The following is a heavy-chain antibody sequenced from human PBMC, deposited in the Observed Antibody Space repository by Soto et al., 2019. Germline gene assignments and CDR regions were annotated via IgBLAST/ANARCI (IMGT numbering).Heavy chain of an antibody. CDR2: ILDDGNNK. J-gene: IGHJ4*02. D-gene: IGHD3-10*01. Sequence: QVQLAESGGGVVQSGRSLRLSCAASGFTFSNYIMHWVRQAPGKGLEWVAVILDDGNNKYYADSVKGRFTISRDNSKNTLYLQMNGLRTEDTAGYYCARDDEGGSYCDLGYWGQGTLVTVSS. CDR3: ARDDEGGSYCDLGY. CDR1: GFTFSNYI. V-gene: IGHV3-30-3*01.